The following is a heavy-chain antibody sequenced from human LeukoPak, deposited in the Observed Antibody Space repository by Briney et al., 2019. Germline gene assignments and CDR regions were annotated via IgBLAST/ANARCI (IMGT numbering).Heavy chain of an antibody. D-gene: IGHD5-24*01. Sequence: GGSLRLSCAASGFTFSSYWMSWVRQAPGKGLEWVANIKQDGSEKYYVDSVKGRFTISRDNAKNSLYLQMNCLRAEDTAVYYCARGAGYNYPYYFDYWGQGTLVTVSS. CDR3: ARGAGYNYPYYFDY. J-gene: IGHJ4*02. V-gene: IGHV3-7*03. CDR2: IKQDGSEK. CDR1: GFTFSSYW.